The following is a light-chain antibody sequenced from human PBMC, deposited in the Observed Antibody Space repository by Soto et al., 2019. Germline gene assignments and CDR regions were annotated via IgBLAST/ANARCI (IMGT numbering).Light chain of an antibody. Sequence: EIVLTQSPDILSLSPGERATLSCRASQSVSSYLAWYQQKPGQAPRLLIYDASNRATGIPARFSVSESGTDFTLTISSLEPEDFAVYYCQQRSNWPVTFGQGTRVEIK. J-gene: IGKJ1*01. CDR2: DAS. CDR3: QQRSNWPVT. CDR1: QSVSSY. V-gene: IGKV3-11*01.